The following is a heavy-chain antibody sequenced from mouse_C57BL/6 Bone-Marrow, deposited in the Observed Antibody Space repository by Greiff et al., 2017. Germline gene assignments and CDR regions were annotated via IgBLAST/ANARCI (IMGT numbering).Heavy chain of an antibody. V-gene: IGHV1-42*01. CDR3: ARSPTVVDWDIDV. J-gene: IGHJ1*03. CDR2: INPSTGGI. CDR1: GYSFTGYY. Sequence: VQLQQSGPELVQPGASVKISCKASGYSFTGYYMNWVKQSPEKSLEWIGEINPSTGGITYNQKFKAKATLTVDKSSSTAYMQLKSLTSEDSAVYYCARSPTVVDWDIDVWGTGTTVTVSS. D-gene: IGHD1-1*01.